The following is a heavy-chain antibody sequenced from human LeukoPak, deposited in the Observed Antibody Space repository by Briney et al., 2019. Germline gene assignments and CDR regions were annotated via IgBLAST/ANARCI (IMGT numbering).Heavy chain of an antibody. CDR2: IIPIFGTA. Sequence: SVKVSCKASGGTFGSYVVSWVRQAPGQGLEWMGGIIPIFGTAHYAQKFQGRLTITADESTSTVYMEMSSLRSEDTAMYYCAKEGDTALVTGSFDLWGRGTLVTVSA. CDR3: AKEGDTALVTGSFDL. CDR1: GGTFGSYV. V-gene: IGHV1-69*13. J-gene: IGHJ2*01. D-gene: IGHD5-18*01.